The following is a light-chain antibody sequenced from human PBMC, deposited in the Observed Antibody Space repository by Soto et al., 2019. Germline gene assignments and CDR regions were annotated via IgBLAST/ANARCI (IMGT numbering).Light chain of an antibody. Sequence: QSALTQPASVSGSPGQSITMSCTGTSSDVGGYKYVSWYQQHPGKAPKLMIYEVSNRPSGVSYRFSGSKSGNTASLTISGLQAEDEADYYCSSYTSSNTYVFGTGTKVTV. CDR3: SSYTSSNTYV. CDR1: SSDVGGYKY. CDR2: EVS. V-gene: IGLV2-14*01. J-gene: IGLJ1*01.